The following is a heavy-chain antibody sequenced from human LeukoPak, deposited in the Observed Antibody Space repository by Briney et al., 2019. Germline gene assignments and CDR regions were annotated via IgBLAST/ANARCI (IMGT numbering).Heavy chain of an antibody. CDR3: AKAQDLVVVVITYAFDI. Sequence: GGSLRLSRAASGFTFSSYAMSWVRQAPGKGLEWVSAISGSGGSTYYADSVKGRFTISRDNSKNTLYLQMNSLRAEDTAVYYCAKAQDLVVVVITYAFDIWGQGTMVTVSS. CDR1: GFTFSSYA. V-gene: IGHV3-23*01. J-gene: IGHJ3*02. D-gene: IGHD3-22*01. CDR2: ISGSGGST.